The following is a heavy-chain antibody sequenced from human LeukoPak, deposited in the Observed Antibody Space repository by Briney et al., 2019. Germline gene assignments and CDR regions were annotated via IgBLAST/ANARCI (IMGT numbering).Heavy chain of an antibody. V-gene: IGHV3-30*02. CDR2: IRYDGSNK. Sequence: PGGSLRLSCAASGFTFSSYGMHWVRQAPGKGLEWVAFIRYDGSNKYYADSVKGRFTISRDNSKNTLYLQMNSLRAEDTAVYYCAKAHSRRYYDSSGDYMDVWGKGTTVTISS. CDR1: GFTFSSYG. D-gene: IGHD3-22*01. CDR3: AKAHSRRYYDSSGDYMDV. J-gene: IGHJ6*03.